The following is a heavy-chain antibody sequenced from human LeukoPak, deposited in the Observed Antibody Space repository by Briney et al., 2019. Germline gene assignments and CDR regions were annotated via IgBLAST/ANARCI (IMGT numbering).Heavy chain of an antibody. CDR2: IYYSGST. Sequence: SETLSLTCTVSGGSISSYYWSWIRQPPGKGLEWIGYIYYSGSTNYNPSLKSRVTISVDTSKKQFSLKLSSVTAADTAVYYCARGGRGAAAGFDYWGQGTLVTVSS. J-gene: IGHJ4*02. D-gene: IGHD6-13*01. CDR1: GGSISSYY. CDR3: ARGGRGAAAGFDY. V-gene: IGHV4-59*01.